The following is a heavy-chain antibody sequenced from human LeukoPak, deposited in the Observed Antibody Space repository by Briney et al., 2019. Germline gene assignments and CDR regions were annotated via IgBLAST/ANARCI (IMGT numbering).Heavy chain of an antibody. V-gene: IGHV3-7*03. D-gene: IGHD3-10*01. Sequence: GSLRLSCAASGFTFSSYWLSWVRQAPGKGLEWVANIKQEGSEKYYVDSVKGRFTISRDNAKNSLYLQMNSLRAEDTAVYYCARDYYGSGSYYPPFDPWGQGTLVTVSS. CDR2: IKQEGSEK. CDR1: GFTFSSYW. J-gene: IGHJ5*02. CDR3: ARDYYGSGSYYPPFDP.